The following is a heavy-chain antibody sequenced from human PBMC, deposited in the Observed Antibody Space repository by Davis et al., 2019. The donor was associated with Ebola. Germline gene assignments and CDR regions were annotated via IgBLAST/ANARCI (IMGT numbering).Heavy chain of an antibody. CDR3: ARDLVLVVYASFAAFDI. CDR1: GGTFSSYA. Sequence: SVKVSCKASGGTFSSYAISWVRQAPGQGLEWMGRIIPILGIANYAQKFQGRVTITADESTSTAYMELSSLRSEDTAVYYCARDLVLVVYASFAAFDIWGQGTMVTVSS. CDR2: IIPILGIA. D-gene: IGHD2-8*02. J-gene: IGHJ3*02. V-gene: IGHV1-69*04.